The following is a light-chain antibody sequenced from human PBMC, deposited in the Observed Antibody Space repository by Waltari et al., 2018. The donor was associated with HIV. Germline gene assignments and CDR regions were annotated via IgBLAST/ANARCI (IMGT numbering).Light chain of an antibody. J-gene: IGLJ2*01. V-gene: IGLV2-23*03. CDR3: CSYAGSSTFHVV. CDR2: GCS. CDR1: SRDVGSYNL. Sequence: QSALTQPASVSGSPGQSITISCTGTSRDVGSYNLVSWYQQHPGKAPKLMIYGCSKRPSGVSNRFSGSKSGNTASLTISGLQAEDEADYYCCSYAGSSTFHVVFGGGTKLTVL.